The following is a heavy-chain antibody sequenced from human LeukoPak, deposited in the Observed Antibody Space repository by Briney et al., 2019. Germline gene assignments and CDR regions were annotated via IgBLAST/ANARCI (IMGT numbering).Heavy chain of an antibody. V-gene: IGHV5-10-1*01. D-gene: IGHD2-15*01. Sequence: GESLKISCKGSGYRFTSYWISWVRQMPGKGLEWMGRIDPSDSYTNYSPSFQGHVTISADKSISTAYLQWSSLKASDTAMYYCARRGHCGGGSCYFDYWGQGSLVTVSS. J-gene: IGHJ4*02. CDR3: ARRGHCGGGSCYFDY. CDR1: GYRFTSYW. CDR2: IDPSDSYT.